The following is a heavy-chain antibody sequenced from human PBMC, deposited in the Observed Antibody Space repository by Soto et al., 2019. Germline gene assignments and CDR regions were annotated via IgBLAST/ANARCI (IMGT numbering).Heavy chain of an antibody. CDR2: FNPMSGST. V-gene: IGHV1-46*04. D-gene: IGHD6-13*01. J-gene: IGHJ4*02. CDR3: ARDLAAADY. Sequence: QVQLVQSGAEVKKPGASVKISCKTSGYIFINYYIHWVRQAPGQGLEWVALFNPMSGSTNYAQKLQGRVPVTSDTSTSTVYMEMRSLISEDTAVYYCARDLAAADYWGQGTLVTVSS. CDR1: GYIFINYY.